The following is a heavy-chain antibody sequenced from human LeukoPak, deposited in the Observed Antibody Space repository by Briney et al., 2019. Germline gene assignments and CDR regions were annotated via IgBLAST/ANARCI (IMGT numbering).Heavy chain of an antibody. D-gene: IGHD3-3*01. Sequence: SQTLSLTCTVSGGSISSGSYYWSWIRQPAGKGLEWIGRIYTSGSTNYNPSLKSRVTISVDTSKNQFSLKLSSVPAADTAVYYCASSRSITIFGVVITPFDYWGQGTLVTVSS. CDR3: ASSRSITIFGVVITPFDY. V-gene: IGHV4-61*02. CDR2: IYTSGST. J-gene: IGHJ4*02. CDR1: GGSISSGSYY.